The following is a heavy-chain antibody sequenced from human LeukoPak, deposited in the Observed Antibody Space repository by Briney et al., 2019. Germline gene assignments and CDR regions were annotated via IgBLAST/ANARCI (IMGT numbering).Heavy chain of an antibody. CDR2: INHSGST. Sequence: SETLSLXCAVYGGSFSGYYWSWIRHPPGKGLEWIGEINHSGSTNYNPSLKSRVTISVDTSKNQFSLKLSSVTAADTAVYYCARGRATLRFLEWLLYDGWFDPWGQGTLVTVSS. V-gene: IGHV4-34*01. CDR1: GGSFSGYY. CDR3: ARGRATLRFLEWLLYDGWFDP. D-gene: IGHD3-3*01. J-gene: IGHJ5*02.